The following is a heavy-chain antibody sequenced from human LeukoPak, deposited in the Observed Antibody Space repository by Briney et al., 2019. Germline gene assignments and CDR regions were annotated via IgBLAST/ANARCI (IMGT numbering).Heavy chain of an antibody. J-gene: IGHJ4*02. Sequence: GGTLRLSCAASGFTFSNYGMSWVRQAPGKGLEWVSGFSGSGGSTYYADSVKGRITISRDSSKNTLYLQMNSLRAEDTAVYYCAKYGDILTGYPYYFDYWGQGTLVTVSS. V-gene: IGHV3-23*01. CDR1: GFTFSNYG. CDR2: FSGSGGST. CDR3: AKYGDILTGYPYYFDY. D-gene: IGHD3-9*01.